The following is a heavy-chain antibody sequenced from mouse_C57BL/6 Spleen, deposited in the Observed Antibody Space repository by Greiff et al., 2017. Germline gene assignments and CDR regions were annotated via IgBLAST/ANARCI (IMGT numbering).Heavy chain of an antibody. J-gene: IGHJ4*01. CDR2: IYPGDGDT. D-gene: IGHD1-1*01. CDR3: ARITTVVANYAMDY. CDR1: GYAFSSSW. Sequence: VKLMESGPELVKPGASVKISCKASGYAFSSSWMNWVKQRPGKGLEWIGRIYPGDGDTNYNGKFKGKATLTADKSSSTAYMQLSSLTSEDSAVSFCARITTVVANYAMDYWGQGTSVTVSS. V-gene: IGHV1-82*01.